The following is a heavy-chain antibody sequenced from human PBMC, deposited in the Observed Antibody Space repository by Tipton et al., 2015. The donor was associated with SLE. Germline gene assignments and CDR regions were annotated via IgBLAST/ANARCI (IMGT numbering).Heavy chain of an antibody. CDR3: ARVGGGGTIDY. J-gene: IGHJ4*02. CDR2: IYYSGST. Sequence: GLVKPSETLSLTCTASGGSISSYYWSWIRQPPGKGLEWIGYIYYSGSTNYNPSLKSRVTISVDTSKNQFSLKLSSVTAADTAVYYCARVGGGGTIDYWGQGTLVTVSS. D-gene: IGHD2-15*01. V-gene: IGHV4-59*01. CDR1: GGSISSYY.